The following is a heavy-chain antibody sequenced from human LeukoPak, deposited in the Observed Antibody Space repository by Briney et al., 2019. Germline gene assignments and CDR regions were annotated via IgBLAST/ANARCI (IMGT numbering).Heavy chain of an antibody. J-gene: IGHJ4*02. Sequence: SETLSLTCAVYGGPFNGYYWSGIRHPPGEGREWSGEINHSGSTNYNPPLKSLVTISVDTSKNQFSLKLSSVTAADTAVYYCARGVILYDYWGQGTLVTVSS. CDR2: INHSGST. D-gene: IGHD3-10*01. CDR1: GGPFNGYY. CDR3: ARGVILYDY. V-gene: IGHV4-34*01.